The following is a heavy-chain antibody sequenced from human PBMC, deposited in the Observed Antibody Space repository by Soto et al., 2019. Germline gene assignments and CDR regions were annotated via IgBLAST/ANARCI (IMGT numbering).Heavy chain of an antibody. CDR1: GFTFSSCE. CDR3: ARARRHYGMDV. J-gene: IGHJ6*02. CDR2: ISSSGSNI. V-gene: IGHV3-48*03. Sequence: GGSLRLSCAVSGFTFSSCEVNWVRQAPGKGLEWASYISSSGSNIYHADSVKGRFTISRDNAKNSVYLQMNSLRVEDTAVYYCARARRHYGMDVWGQGTTVTVSS.